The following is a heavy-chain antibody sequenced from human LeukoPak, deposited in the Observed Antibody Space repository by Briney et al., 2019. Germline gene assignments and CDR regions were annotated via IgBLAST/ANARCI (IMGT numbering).Heavy chain of an antibody. Sequence: PCGSESPFVAAHGVLINGRYWRSLRQPQRKGLEWSGEINHSGSTNDNPPLKSRVTISVDTSKNQFSLKLSSVTASDTAVYYCARDQGPWWGQGTLVTVSS. CDR1: GVLINGRY. J-gene: IGHJ4*02. V-gene: IGHV4-34*01. CDR3: ARDQGPW. CDR2: INHSGST.